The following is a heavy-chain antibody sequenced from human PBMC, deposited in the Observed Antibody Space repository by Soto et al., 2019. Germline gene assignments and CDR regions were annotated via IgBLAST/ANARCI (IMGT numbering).Heavy chain of an antibody. CDR3: ARDRVESGYPEYFQH. Sequence: EVQLVESGGGLIQPGGSLRLSCAASGFTVSSNYMSWVRQAPGKGLEWVSVIYSGGSTYYADSVKGRFTISRDNSKHTLYLQVISLRGEDTAVYYCARDRVESGYPEYFQHWGQGTLVTVSS. J-gene: IGHJ1*01. CDR1: GFTVSSNY. V-gene: IGHV3-53*01. D-gene: IGHD3-22*01. CDR2: IYSGGST.